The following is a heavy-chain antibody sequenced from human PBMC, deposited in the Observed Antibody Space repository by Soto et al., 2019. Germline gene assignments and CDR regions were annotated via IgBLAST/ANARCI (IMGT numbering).Heavy chain of an antibody. Sequence: PGGSLRLSCAASGFIFSSFALHWVRQAPGKGLEWVAVIRCDGTEKYHGDSVKGRFTISRDNSKNTVYLEMTRLTAEYTAVYYCARDFTQVGPLDFWGQGTLVPVPS. J-gene: IGHJ4*02. CDR3: ARDFTQVGPLDF. V-gene: IGHV3-33*01. CDR2: IRCDGTEK. CDR1: GFIFSSFA.